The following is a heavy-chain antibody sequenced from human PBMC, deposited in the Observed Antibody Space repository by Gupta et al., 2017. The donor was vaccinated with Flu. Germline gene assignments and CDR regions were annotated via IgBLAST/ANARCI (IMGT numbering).Heavy chain of an antibody. Sequence: QVQLVESGGGVVQPGRSLRLSCAASGFTFSSYGMHWVRQAPGKGLEWVAVIWYDGSNKYYADSVKGRFTISRDNSKNTLYLQMNSLRAENTAVYYCARSRVPVTTDYFDYWGQGTLVTVSS. J-gene: IGHJ4*02. D-gene: IGHD4-17*01. CDR2: IWYDGSNK. CDR1: GFTFSSYG. V-gene: IGHV3-33*01. CDR3: ARSRVPVTTDYFDY.